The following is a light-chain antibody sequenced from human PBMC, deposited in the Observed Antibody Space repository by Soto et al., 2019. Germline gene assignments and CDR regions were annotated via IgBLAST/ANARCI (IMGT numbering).Light chain of an antibody. Sequence: SYELTQPPSVSVAPGQTARITCGGANIGSMSVHWYQQRPGQAPVLVVYSVNDRPAGIPERFSGSNSGNTATLTIGRVEAGDEADYYCQVWDPFSDHLFVFGRGTKLTVL. CDR3: QVWDPFSDHLFV. J-gene: IGLJ1*01. CDR1: NIGSMS. CDR2: SVN. V-gene: IGLV3-21*02.